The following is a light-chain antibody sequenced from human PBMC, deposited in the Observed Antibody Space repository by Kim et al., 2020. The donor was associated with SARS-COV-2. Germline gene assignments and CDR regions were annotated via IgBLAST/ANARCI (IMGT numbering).Light chain of an antibody. CDR3: QQRDTWPLT. Sequence: SLSPGERCTLSCRASQSVGSSLAWYQQRPGQAPRLLIYDASNRAPGIPARFSGSGSGTDFTLTISSLEPEDFAVYYCQQRDTWPLTFGGGAKVEI. V-gene: IGKV3-11*01. J-gene: IGKJ4*01. CDR1: QSVGSS. CDR2: DAS.